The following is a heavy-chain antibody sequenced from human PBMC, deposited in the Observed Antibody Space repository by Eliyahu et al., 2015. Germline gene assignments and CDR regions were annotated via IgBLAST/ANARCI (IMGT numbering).Heavy chain of an antibody. Sequence: EVQLLESGGGLVQPGGSLRXSCAASGFXXXXXAXSWVRXAPGKGLEWVSAISGSGGSTYNADSVKGRFTISRDNSKNTLYLQMNSLRAEDTAVYYCVKGTEYCSSPSCLNFDYWGQGTLVTVSS. J-gene: IGHJ4*02. V-gene: IGHV3-23*01. CDR2: ISGSGGST. CDR3: VKGTEYCSSPSCLNFDY. D-gene: IGHD2-2*01. CDR1: GFXXXXXA.